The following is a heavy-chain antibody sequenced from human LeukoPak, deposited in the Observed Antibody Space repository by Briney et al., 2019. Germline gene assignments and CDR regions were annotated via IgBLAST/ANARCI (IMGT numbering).Heavy chain of an antibody. V-gene: IGHV4-34*01. Sequence: SETLSLTCAVYGGSFNGYYWSWIRQPPGKGLEWIGEINHSGSTNYNPSLKSRVTISVDTSKNQFSLKLSSVTAADTAVYYCASKGYGGNSPFDYWGQGTLVTVSS. CDR2: INHSGST. CDR1: GGSFNGYY. D-gene: IGHD4-23*01. CDR3: ASKGYGGNSPFDY. J-gene: IGHJ4*02.